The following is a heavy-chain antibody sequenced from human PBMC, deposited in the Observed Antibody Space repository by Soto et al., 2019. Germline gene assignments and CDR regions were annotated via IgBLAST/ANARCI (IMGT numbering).Heavy chain of an antibody. CDR1: GGSISSGDYY. D-gene: IGHD3-22*01. Sequence: PLETLSLTCTVSGGSISSGDYYWSWIRQPPGKGLEWIGYIYYSGSTYYNPSLKSRVTIPVDTSKNQFSLKLSSVTAADTAVYYCARDRYYDSSGYYYLYYYYGMDVWGQGTTVTVSS. J-gene: IGHJ6*02. V-gene: IGHV4-30-4*01. CDR2: IYYSGST. CDR3: ARDRYYDSSGYYYLYYYYGMDV.